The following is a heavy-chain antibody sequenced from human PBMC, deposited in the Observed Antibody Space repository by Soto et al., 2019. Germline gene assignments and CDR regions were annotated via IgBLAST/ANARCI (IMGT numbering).Heavy chain of an antibody. Sequence: QVQLQESGPGLVKPSQTLSLTCTVSGASISSADDLWSWVRQPPGKGLEWIGYIYYSGNADYNPSLRSRVTISVDHSENHFSLNLSSVTDADTAMYYCASSSMFTVTVDVWGQGTMVTVSS. CDR3: ASSSMFTVTVDV. CDR1: GASISSADDL. V-gene: IGHV4-30-4*01. CDR2: IYYSGNA. J-gene: IGHJ3*01. D-gene: IGHD5-18*01.